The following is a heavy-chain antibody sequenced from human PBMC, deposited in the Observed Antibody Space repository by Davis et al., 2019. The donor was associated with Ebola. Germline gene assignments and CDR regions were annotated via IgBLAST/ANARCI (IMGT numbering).Heavy chain of an antibody. D-gene: IGHD6-13*01. J-gene: IGHJ4*02. CDR1: GFTFGDYA. V-gene: IGHV3-23*01. CDR2: ISGSGGST. CDR3: ARGAGTGGDY. Sequence: GESLKISCTASGFTFGDYAMSWVRQAPGKGLEWVSAISGSGGSTYYADSVKGRFTISRDNSKNTVYLQMNSLRADDTGVYYCARGAGTGGDYWGQGTLVTVSS.